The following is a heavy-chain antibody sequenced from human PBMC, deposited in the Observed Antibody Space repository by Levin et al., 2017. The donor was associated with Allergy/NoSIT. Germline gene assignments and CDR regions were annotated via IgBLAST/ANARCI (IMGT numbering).Heavy chain of an antibody. Sequence: GGSLRLSCAASGFTFDDYAMHWVRQAPGKGLEWVSGISWNSGSIGYADSVKGRFTISRDNAKNSLYLQMNSLRAEDTALYYCAKDRSSSWYADWFDPWGQGTLVTVSS. CDR3: AKDRSSSWYADWFDP. CDR2: ISWNSGSI. D-gene: IGHD6-13*01. J-gene: IGHJ5*02. CDR1: GFTFDDYA. V-gene: IGHV3-9*01.